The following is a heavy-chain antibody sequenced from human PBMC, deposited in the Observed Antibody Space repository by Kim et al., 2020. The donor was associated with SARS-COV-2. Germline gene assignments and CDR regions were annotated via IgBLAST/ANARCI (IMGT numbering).Heavy chain of an antibody. Sequence: GGSLRLSCAASGFTFSSYSMNWVRQAPGKGLEWVSSISSSSSYIYYADSVKGRFTISRDNAKNSLYLQMNSLRAEDTAVYYCAREGQQLYYGMDVWGRGTTVTVSS. CDR2: ISSSSSYI. D-gene: IGHD6-13*01. J-gene: IGHJ6*02. V-gene: IGHV3-21*01. CDR3: AREGQQLYYGMDV. CDR1: GFTFSSYS.